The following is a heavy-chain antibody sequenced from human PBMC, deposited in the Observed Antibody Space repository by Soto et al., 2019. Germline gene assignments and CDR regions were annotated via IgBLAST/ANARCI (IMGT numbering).Heavy chain of an antibody. CDR3: AKDQASGQGSFDS. Sequence: VKLVESGGGVVQPGGSLRLSCAASGFTFNIYGMHWVRQAPDKWLEWVALISYAGSNQYYADSVKGRFTISRDNSKNTLFLQMNSLRADDTAVYYCAKDQASGQGSFDSWGQGTLVTVSS. CDR1: GFTFNIYG. J-gene: IGHJ4*02. V-gene: IGHV3-30*18. CDR2: ISYAGSNQ.